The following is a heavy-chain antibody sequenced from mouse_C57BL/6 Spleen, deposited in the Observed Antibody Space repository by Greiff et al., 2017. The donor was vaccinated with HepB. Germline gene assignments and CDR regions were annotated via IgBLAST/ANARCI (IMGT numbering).Heavy chain of an antibody. CDR3: ARGGYGSSHWYFDV. D-gene: IGHD1-1*01. Sequence: EVKVVESGPELVKPGASVKIPCKASGYTFTDYNMDWVKQSHGKSLEWIGAINPNNGGTIYNQKFKGKATLAVDKSSSTAYMELRSLTSEDTAVYDCARGGYGSSHWYFDVWGTGTTVTVSS. J-gene: IGHJ1*03. CDR2: INPNNGGT. CDR1: GYTFTDYN. V-gene: IGHV1-18*01.